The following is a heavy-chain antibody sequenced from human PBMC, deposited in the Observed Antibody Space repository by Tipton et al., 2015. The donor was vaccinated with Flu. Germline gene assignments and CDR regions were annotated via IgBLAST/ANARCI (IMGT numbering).Heavy chain of an antibody. Sequence: QVQLVQSGAEVKKPGASVKVSCKASGYIFTSYGISWVRQAPGQGVEWMGWISAHNGNTKYAQKLQGRVTMTTGTSTSTAYMELRSLRSDDTAVYYCARKGRYGDYATSAFDIWGQGTMVTVSS. J-gene: IGHJ3*02. V-gene: IGHV1-18*01. CDR1: GYIFTSYG. D-gene: IGHD4-17*01. CDR3: ARKGRYGDYATSAFDI. CDR2: ISAHNGNT.